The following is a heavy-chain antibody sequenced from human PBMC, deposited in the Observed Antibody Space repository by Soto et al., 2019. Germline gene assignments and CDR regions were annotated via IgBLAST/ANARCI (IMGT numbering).Heavy chain of an antibody. CDR2: INANSGRT. Sequence: ASVKVSCKASGYTLTDYYLHWVRLAPGLGPEWMGWINANSGRTKYAQKFQGRVTMTSDASISTAYMELTNLRSDDTALYYCAREGDASGWLSNWGQGSQVTVSS. J-gene: IGHJ4*02. D-gene: IGHD6-19*01. CDR1: GYTLTDYY. CDR3: AREGDASGWLSN. V-gene: IGHV1-2*02.